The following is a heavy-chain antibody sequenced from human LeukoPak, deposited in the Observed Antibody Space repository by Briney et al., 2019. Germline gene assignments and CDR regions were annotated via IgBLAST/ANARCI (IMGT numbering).Heavy chain of an antibody. CDR2: IKQYVSEK. V-gene: IGHV3-7*03. CDR1: GFTFNSYW. Sequence: GGALRLSCAASGFTFNSYWMSWVRQAPGKGLEWVANIKQYVSEKYYVDSVKGRFTISRDNSKNTLYLQMNSLRAEATAVYYCARDRVAGSMWDYFDYWGQGTLVTVSS. J-gene: IGHJ4*02. CDR3: ARDRVAGSMWDYFDY. D-gene: IGHD6-19*01.